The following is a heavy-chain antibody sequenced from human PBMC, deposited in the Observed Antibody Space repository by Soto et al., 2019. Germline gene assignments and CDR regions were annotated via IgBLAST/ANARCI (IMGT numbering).Heavy chain of an antibody. CDR2: ISYDGSNK. CDR1: GFTFSSYA. D-gene: IGHD3-22*01. J-gene: IGHJ4*02. CDR3: ARGPRYYYDSSGFDY. Sequence: PGGSLRLSCAASGFTFSSYAMHWVRQAPGKGLEWVAVISYDGSNKYYADSVKGRFTISRDNSKNTLYLQMNSLRAEDTAVYYCARGPRYYYDSSGFDYWGQGTLVTVSS. V-gene: IGHV3-30-3*01.